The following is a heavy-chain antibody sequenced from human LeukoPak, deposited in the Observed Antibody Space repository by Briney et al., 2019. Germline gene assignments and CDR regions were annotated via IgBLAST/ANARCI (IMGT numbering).Heavy chain of an antibody. D-gene: IGHD3-10*01. CDR2: INHRGST. V-gene: IGHV4-34*01. J-gene: IGHJ3*02. Sequence: SETLSLTCAVYGGSFSDYYWSWIRQPPGKGLEWIGEINHRGSTNYNPSLKSRVTISVDTSKNHFSLKLSSVTAADTAVYYCARRVRGVNDAFDIWGQGTMVTVSS. CDR1: GGSFSDYY. CDR3: ARRVRGVNDAFDI.